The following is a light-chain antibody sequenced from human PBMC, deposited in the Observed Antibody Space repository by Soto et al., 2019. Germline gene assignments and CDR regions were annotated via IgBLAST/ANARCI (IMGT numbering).Light chain of an antibody. CDR2: AAS. CDR1: QGISSY. CDR3: QQLNSYPPFT. J-gene: IGKJ3*01. V-gene: IGKV1-9*01. Sequence: DIQLTQSPSFLSASVGDRVTITCRASQGISSYLSWYQQKPGKAPKLLIYAASTLQSGVPSRVSGSGSGTEFTLTISSLQPEDCATYYCQQLNSYPPFTFGPGTKVDIK.